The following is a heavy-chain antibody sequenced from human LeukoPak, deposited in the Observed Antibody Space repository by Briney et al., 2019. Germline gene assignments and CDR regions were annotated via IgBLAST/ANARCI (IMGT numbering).Heavy chain of an antibody. CDR2: IYHSGST. Sequence: SETLSLTCAVSGGSISNSYWWSWVRQPPGKGLEWIGEIYHSGSTNYNPSLKSRVTISIDASKNQFSLKLSSVTAADTAVYYCASKRSGSAYFDYWGQGILVTVSS. CDR1: GGSISNSYW. CDR3: ASKRSGSAYFDY. V-gene: IGHV4-4*02. D-gene: IGHD1-26*01. J-gene: IGHJ4*02.